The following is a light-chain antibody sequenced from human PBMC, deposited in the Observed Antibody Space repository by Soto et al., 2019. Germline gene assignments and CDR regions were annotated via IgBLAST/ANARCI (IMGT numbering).Light chain of an antibody. J-gene: IGKJ4*01. CDR1: RSVNSY. CDR3: QPRRDWPLT. CDR2: DAS. V-gene: IGKV3-11*01. Sequence: EIVLTQSPATLSLSPGERATLSCRTSRSVNSYLAWFQQKPGQPPRLLIYDASNRATGIPARFSGGGSGTDFTLTITSPEPEDFAVYYCQPRRDWPLTFGGGTKVEIK.